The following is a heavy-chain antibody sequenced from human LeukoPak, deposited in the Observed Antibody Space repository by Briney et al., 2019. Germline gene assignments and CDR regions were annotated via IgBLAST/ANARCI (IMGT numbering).Heavy chain of an antibody. J-gene: IGHJ4*02. CDR1: GGSFSGYY. CDR3: ASTRYSSGWYGY. V-gene: IGHV4-34*01. CDR2: INHSGST. D-gene: IGHD6-19*01. Sequence: SETLSLTCAVYGGSFSGYYWSWIRQPPGKGLEWIGEINHSGSTNYNPSLESRVTISVDTSKNQFSLKLSSVTAADTAVYYCASTRYSSGWYGYWGQGTLVTVSS.